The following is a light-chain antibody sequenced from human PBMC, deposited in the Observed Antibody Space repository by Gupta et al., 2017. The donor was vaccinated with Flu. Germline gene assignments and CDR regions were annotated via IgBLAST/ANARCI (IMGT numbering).Light chain of an antibody. V-gene: IGKV1-39*01. CDR3: QQSDSTPWT. J-gene: IGKJ1*01. Sequence: PTSLSASVGDRVTTTWRTRQGISSYLNGYQETTGKAPKLLIYAASSWKSGVPSRFSGSGSGIDFTLTISSLQPEDFATYYCQQSDSTPWTFGQGTKVEIK. CDR2: AAS. CDR1: QGISSY.